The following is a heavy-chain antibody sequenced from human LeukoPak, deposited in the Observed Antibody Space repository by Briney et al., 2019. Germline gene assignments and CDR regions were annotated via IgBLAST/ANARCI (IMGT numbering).Heavy chain of an antibody. CDR3: ARETRGYAGY. CDR2: IYGSGST. CDR1: GFTVSSNY. Sequence: GGSLRLSCAASGFTVSSNYMSWARQAPGKGLGWVSVIYGSGSTYYADSVKGRFTISRGNSKNTLYLQMNSLRAGDTAVYYCARETRGYAGYWGQGTLVTVSS. J-gene: IGHJ4*02. V-gene: IGHV3-53*01. D-gene: IGHD5-12*01.